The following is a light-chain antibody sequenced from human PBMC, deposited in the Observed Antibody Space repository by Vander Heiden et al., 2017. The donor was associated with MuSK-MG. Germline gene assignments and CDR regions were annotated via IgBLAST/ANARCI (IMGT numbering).Light chain of an antibody. CDR1: QSISSY. V-gene: IGKV1-39*01. Sequence: IHMTQFPASLSASVGDRVTITCRASQSISSYLNCYQQKQGKAPKLLIYAAASMQSGVISRMSGSRCATDFTLTISRLQEADYATYYCRQSDSTPWTFGQGTKVEIK. J-gene: IGKJ1*01. CDR2: AAA. CDR3: RQSDSTPWT.